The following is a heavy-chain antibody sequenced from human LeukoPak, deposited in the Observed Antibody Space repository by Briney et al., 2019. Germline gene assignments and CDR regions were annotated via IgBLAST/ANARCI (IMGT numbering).Heavy chain of an antibody. CDR3: AKEGYYYYSSGYNYYYGMDV. V-gene: IGHV3-30*18. D-gene: IGHD3-22*01. CDR1: GFTFSSYG. Sequence: GGSLRLSCAASGFTFSSYGMHWVRQAPGKGLEWVVVISYDGSNKYYADSVKGRFTISRDNSKNTLYLQMNSLRAEDTAVYYCAKEGYYYYSSGYNYYYGMDVWGQGTTVTVSS. CDR2: ISYDGSNK. J-gene: IGHJ6*02.